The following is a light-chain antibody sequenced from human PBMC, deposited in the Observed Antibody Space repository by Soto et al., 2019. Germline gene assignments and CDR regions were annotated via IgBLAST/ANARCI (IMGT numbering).Light chain of an antibody. CDR2: DAS. J-gene: IGKJ1*01. CDR1: QSISSW. CDR3: QQYNSYSPGWT. V-gene: IGKV1-5*01. Sequence: DILMTQSPSTLSASVGDRVTITCRASQSISSWLAWYQQKPGKAPKLLIYDASSLESGVPSRFSGSGSGTEFTLTISSLQPDDFATYYCQQYNSYSPGWTFGQGTKVDIK.